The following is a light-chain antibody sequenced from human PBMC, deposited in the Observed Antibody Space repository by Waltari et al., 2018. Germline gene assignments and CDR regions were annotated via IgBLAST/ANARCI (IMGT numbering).Light chain of an antibody. J-gene: IGLJ2*01. V-gene: IGLV3-25*01. CDR1: ALAKQF. CDR2: KDT. CDR3: STTGNNGRSV. Sequence: SYELTQPPSVSVSPGQTAKITCSGDALAKQFAYWYQQKPGQAPILIIKKDTERPSNIPARFSGSTSGGKGTLGISGGQAEEEAEYFCSTTGNNGRSVFGGGTKLTGL.